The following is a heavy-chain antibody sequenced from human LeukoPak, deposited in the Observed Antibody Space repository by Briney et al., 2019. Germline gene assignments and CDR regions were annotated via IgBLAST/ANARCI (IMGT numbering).Heavy chain of an antibody. CDR1: GFTFSSYG. V-gene: IGHV3-23*01. CDR2: ISGSGVST. Sequence: GGSLRLSCAGSGFTFSSYGMSWVRQTPGKGLEWVSAISGSGVSTYYVDSVKGRFTISRDNSKNTLYLQINSLRDEDTAVYYCAKDDAWLQYNDWGQGTLVTVSS. J-gene: IGHJ4*02. CDR3: AKDDAWLQYND. D-gene: IGHD5-24*01.